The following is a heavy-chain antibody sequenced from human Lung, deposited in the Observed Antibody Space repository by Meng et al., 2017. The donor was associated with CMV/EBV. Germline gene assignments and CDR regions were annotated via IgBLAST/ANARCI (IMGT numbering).Heavy chain of an antibody. J-gene: IGHJ4*01. Sequence: ASVKVSCKASGYTFTGYYMHWVRQAPGQGLEWMGWINPNSGATNYAQKFQGRVSMTRDMSINTAYIELSRLRSDDTAIYYCARAESHWSGDLDYWGQGTLVNVSS. CDR3: ARAESHWSGDLDY. CDR2: INPNSGAT. D-gene: IGHD3-3*01. V-gene: IGHV1-2*02. CDR1: GYTFTGYY.